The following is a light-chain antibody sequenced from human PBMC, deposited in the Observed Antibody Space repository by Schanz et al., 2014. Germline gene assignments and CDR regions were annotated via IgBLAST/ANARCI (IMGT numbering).Light chain of an antibody. CDR2: DAS. CDR1: QDISNY. J-gene: IGKJ2*01. Sequence: DIQMTQSPSSLSASIGDTVTITCQASQDISNYLNWYQQNPGKAPKLLIYDASNLETGVPSRFSGSGSGTTFTFTISSLQPEDIATYYCQQYDNLPMYTFGQGTKLEIK. V-gene: IGKV1-33*01. CDR3: QQYDNLPMYT.